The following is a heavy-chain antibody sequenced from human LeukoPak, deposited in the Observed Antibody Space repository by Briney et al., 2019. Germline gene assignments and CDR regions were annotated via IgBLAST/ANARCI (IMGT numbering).Heavy chain of an antibody. D-gene: IGHD3-3*01. Sequence: GGSLRLSCAASGFTFSSYAMHWVRQAPGKGLEWVAVISYDGGNKYYADSVKGRFTISRDNSKNTLYLQMNSLRAEDTAVYYCARDSMDFWSGYYYYYYYGMDVWGQGTTVTVSS. CDR1: GFTFSSYA. CDR2: ISYDGGNK. CDR3: ARDSMDFWSGYYYYYYYGMDV. V-gene: IGHV3-30-3*01. J-gene: IGHJ6*02.